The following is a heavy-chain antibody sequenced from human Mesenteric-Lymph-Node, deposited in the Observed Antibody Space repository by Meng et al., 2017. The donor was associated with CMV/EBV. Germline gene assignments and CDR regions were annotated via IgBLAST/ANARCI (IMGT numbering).Heavy chain of an antibody. CDR1: GFTFSSYS. J-gene: IGHJ4*02. V-gene: IGHV3-23*01. Sequence: GESLKISCAASGFTFSSYSMNWVRQAPGKGLEWVSAISGSGGSTYYADSEKGRFTISRDNSKNTLYLQMNSLRAEDTAVYYCAKGDLTMVRGVIDYWGQGTLVTVSS. D-gene: IGHD3-10*01. CDR3: AKGDLTMVRGVIDY. CDR2: ISGSGGST.